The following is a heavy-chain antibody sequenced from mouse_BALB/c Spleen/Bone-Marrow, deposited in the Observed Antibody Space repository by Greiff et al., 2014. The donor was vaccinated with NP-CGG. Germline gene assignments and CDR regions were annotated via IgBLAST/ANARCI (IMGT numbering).Heavy chain of an antibody. J-gene: IGHJ4*01. V-gene: IGHV1-67*01. CDR3: ARCGRVQDAMDY. CDR1: GYTLTDYA. Sequence: QVHVKQSGAELVRPGVSVKIPCKGSGYTLTDYAVHWVKQSHTKSLEWMGLISSYYGDATYNQKFKGKATMTVDKSSSTAFLELARLTSEDSTIYYCARCGRVQDAMDYWGQGTSVTVSS. CDR2: ISSYYGDA.